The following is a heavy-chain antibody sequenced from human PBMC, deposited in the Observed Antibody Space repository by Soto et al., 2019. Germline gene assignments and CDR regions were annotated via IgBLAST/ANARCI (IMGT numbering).Heavy chain of an antibody. Sequence: QVQLVESGGGVVQPGRSLRLSCAASGFTFSNYAMHWVRQAPGTGLEWMALISFDGSNKYSADSVKGRFIISRDNSKNTLYLQMNSLRAEDTAVYYCAKSQFDFLRDAWTFDSWGQGALVTVSS. CDR2: ISFDGSNK. D-gene: IGHD3-9*01. CDR1: GFTFSNYA. J-gene: IGHJ3*02. V-gene: IGHV3-30*18. CDR3: AKSQFDFLRDAWTFDS.